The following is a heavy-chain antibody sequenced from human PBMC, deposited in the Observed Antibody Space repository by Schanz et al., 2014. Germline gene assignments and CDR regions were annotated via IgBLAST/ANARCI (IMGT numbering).Heavy chain of an antibody. Sequence: EVQLLESGGGLVQPGGSLRLSCAASGFTFSSYAMSWVRQAPGKGLEWVGRIENNANGATTDYAAPVKGRFTVSRDDSRNTLYLQMNSLKTEDTAVYYCKWELHVYYGMDVWGQGTAVTVSS. CDR1: GFTFSSYA. J-gene: IGHJ6*02. CDR2: IENNANGATT. D-gene: IGHD1-26*01. CDR3: KWELHVYYGMDV. V-gene: IGHV3-15*04.